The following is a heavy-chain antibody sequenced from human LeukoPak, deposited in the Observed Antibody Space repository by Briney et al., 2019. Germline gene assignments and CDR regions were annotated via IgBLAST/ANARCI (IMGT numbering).Heavy chain of an antibody. CDR2: IYSGGST. Sequence: GGSLRLSCAASGFTFSTYGMSWVRQAPGKGLEWVSVIYSGGSTYYADSVKGRFTISRDNSKNTLYLQMNSLRAEDTAVYYCARDLYYYDSSGYYDYWGQGTLVTVSS. J-gene: IGHJ4*02. V-gene: IGHV3-66*01. D-gene: IGHD3-22*01. CDR1: GFTFSTYG. CDR3: ARDLYYYDSSGYYDY.